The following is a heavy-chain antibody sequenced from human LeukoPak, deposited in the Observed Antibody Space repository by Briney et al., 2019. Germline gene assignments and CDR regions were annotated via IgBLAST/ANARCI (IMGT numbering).Heavy chain of an antibody. J-gene: IGHJ4*02. Sequence: PGGSLRLSCAASGFTFSSYGMIWVRQAPGKGLEWVSGISGSGGSTYLADSVKGRFTISRDNSKNTLYLQMNSLRAEDTAVYYCARVRDRGVSNFDYWGQGTLVTVSS. CDR2: ISGSGGST. D-gene: IGHD3-10*01. CDR1: GFTFSSYG. V-gene: IGHV3-23*01. CDR3: ARVRDRGVSNFDY.